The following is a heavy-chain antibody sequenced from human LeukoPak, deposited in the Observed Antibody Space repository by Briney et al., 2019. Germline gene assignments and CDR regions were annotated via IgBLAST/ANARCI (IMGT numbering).Heavy chain of an antibody. CDR1: GFTFSSYA. V-gene: IGHV3-23*01. CDR2: ISGSGGST. D-gene: IGHD5-24*01. CDR3: AKGIGRGEIEMATILHDY. J-gene: IGHJ4*02. Sequence: GGSLRLSCAASGFTFSSYAMSWVRQAPGKGLEWVSAISGSGGSTYYADSVKGRFTISRDNSKNTLYLQMNSLRAEDTAVYYCAKGIGRGEIEMATILHDYWGQGTLVTVSS.